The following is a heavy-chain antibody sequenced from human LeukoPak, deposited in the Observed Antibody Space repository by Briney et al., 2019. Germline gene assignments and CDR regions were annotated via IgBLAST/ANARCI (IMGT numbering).Heavy chain of an antibody. CDR3: ARDNSPLGVVIIGWFDP. Sequence: GASVKVSCKASGYTFTSYGISWVRQAPGQGLEWMGWISAYNGNTNYAQKLQGRVTMTTDTSTSTAYMELRSLRSDDTAVYYCARDNSPLGVVIIGWFDPWGQGTLVTVSS. CDR2: ISAYNGNT. J-gene: IGHJ5*02. CDR1: GYTFTSYG. V-gene: IGHV1-18*01. D-gene: IGHD3-3*01.